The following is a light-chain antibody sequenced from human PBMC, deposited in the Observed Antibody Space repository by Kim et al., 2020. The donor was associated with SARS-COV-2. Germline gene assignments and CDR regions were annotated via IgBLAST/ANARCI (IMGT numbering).Light chain of an antibody. CDR2: EVI. Sequence: GQSVTISCTGTSSDIGSYNRVSWYQQPPGTAPKLMIYEVINRPSGVPDRFSGSKSGNTASLTISGLQAEDEADYYCSSYTTTSTWVFGGGTQLTVL. J-gene: IGLJ3*02. CDR1: SSDIGSYNR. CDR3: SSYTTTSTWV. V-gene: IGLV2-18*02.